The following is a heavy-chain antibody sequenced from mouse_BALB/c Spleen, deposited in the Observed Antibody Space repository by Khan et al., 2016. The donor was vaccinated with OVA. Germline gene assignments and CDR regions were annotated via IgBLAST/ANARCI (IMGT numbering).Heavy chain of an antibody. CDR1: GFSLDKYS. CDR3: ARRGYDYGRGALFAY. J-gene: IGHJ3*01. Sequence: QVQLKESGPGLVAPSQCLSITCTVSGFSLDKYSIHWIRQSPGKGLEWLGVIWSAGSTDYNAAFISRLTITKDNSRSQVFFQVNSLQPNDTAIYTCARRGYDYGRGALFAYWGQGTLVTVSA. V-gene: IGHV2-2*02. D-gene: IGHD2-4*01. CDR2: IWSAGST.